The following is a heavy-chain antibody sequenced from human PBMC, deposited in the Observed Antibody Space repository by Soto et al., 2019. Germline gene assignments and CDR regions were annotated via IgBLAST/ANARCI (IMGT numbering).Heavy chain of an antibody. Sequence: QVQLQESGPGLVKPSETLSLTCTVSGGSISSYYWSWIRQPPGKGLEWIGYIYYSGSTNYNPSLKSRVTISVDTSKNQFSLKRSSVTAADTAVYYCARQWGKQWDYWGQGTLVTVSS. CDR3: ARQWGKQWDY. V-gene: IGHV4-59*08. CDR1: GGSISSYY. J-gene: IGHJ4*02. CDR2: IYYSGST. D-gene: IGHD3-16*01.